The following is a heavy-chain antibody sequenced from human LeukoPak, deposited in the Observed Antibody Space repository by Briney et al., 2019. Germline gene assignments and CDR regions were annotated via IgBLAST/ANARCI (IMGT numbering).Heavy chain of an antibody. V-gene: IGHV4-34*01. J-gene: IGHJ5*02. CDR3: ASYSSSMGPFDP. CDR2: INHSGST. Sequence: SETLSLTCAVYGGSFSGYYWSWIRQPPGKGLEWIGEINHSGSTNYNPSLKSRVTISVDTSKNQFSLKLSSVTAADTAVYYCASYSSSMGPFDPWGQGTLVTVSS. CDR1: GGSFSGYY. D-gene: IGHD6-13*01.